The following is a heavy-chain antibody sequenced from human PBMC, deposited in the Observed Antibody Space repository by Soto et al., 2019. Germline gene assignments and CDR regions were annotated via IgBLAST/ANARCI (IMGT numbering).Heavy chain of an antibody. J-gene: IGHJ5*02. D-gene: IGHD2-2*02. V-gene: IGHV4-39*07. CDR2: IYYSGST. CDR3: ARSIVLVPAAISWFDP. Sequence: SETLSLTCTVSGDSISSSTYFWGWVRQPPGKGLEWIGSIYYSGSTYYNPSLKSRVTISVDTSKNQFSLKLSSVTAADTAVYYCARSIVLVPAAISWFDPWGQGTLVTVSS. CDR1: GDSISSSTYF.